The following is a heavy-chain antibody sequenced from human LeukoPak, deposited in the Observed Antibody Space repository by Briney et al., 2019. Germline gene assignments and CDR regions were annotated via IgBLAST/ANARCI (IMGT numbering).Heavy chain of an antibody. J-gene: IGHJ4*02. CDR2: VYSAGST. D-gene: IGHD6-13*01. Sequence: GGSLRLSCAASGFTVSNNCMSWVRQAPGKALEWVSVVYSAGSTYYADSVKGRFTISRDNSKNTLYLQMNSLRAEDTAVYYCARHIPGYSSSLGYWGQGTLVTVSS. CDR1: GFTVSNNC. V-gene: IGHV3-53*01. CDR3: ARHIPGYSSSLGY.